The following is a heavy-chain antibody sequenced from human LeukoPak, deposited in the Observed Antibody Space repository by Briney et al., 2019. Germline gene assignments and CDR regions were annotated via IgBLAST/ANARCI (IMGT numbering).Heavy chain of an antibody. CDR2: ISGSGGST. V-gene: IGHV3-23*01. CDR3: AKDGLAVAGTRRVLIDY. CDR1: GFTFSSYA. D-gene: IGHD6-19*01. J-gene: IGHJ4*02. Sequence: PGGSLRLSCAVSGFTFSSYAMSWVRRAPGKGLEWVSGISGSGGSTYYADSVKGRFTISRDNSKNTLYLQMNSLRAEDTAVYYCAKDGLAVAGTRRVLIDYWGQGTLVTVSS.